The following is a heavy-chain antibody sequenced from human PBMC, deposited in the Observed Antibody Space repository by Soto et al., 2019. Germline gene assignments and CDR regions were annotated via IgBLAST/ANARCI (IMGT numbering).Heavy chain of an antibody. J-gene: IGHJ4*02. CDR1: SGSISNYY. V-gene: IGHV4-59*08. Sequence: QVQLQESGPGLVKPSETLSLTCTVSSGSISNYYWSWIRQPPGKGLEWIGYIYYSGSTNYNPSLKSRVTISVDSSKNQFSLKMSSGTAADTAVYFCARHLRSNVWFDNWGQGTLVTVSS. D-gene: IGHD2-21*01. CDR2: IYYSGST. CDR3: ARHLRSNVWFDN.